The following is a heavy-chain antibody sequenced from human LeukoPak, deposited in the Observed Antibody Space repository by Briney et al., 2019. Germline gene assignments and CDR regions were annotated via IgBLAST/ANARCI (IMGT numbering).Heavy chain of an antibody. CDR2: ISSSGSTI. CDR1: GFTFSDYY. V-gene: IGHV3-11*01. J-gene: IGHJ3*02. CDR3: ASDEFNSHAFDI. D-gene: IGHD2/OR15-2a*01. Sequence: GSLRLSCAASGFTFSDYYMSWIRQAPGKGLEWVSYISSSGSTIYYADSVKGRFTISRHNSKNTLYLQMNSLRAEDTAVYYCASDEFNSHAFDIWGQGTMVTVSS.